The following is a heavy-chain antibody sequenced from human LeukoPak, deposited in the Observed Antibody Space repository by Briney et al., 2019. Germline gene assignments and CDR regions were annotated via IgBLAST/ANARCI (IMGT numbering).Heavy chain of an antibody. CDR3: TTVSHLGSVPR. D-gene: IGHD3-10*01. CDR2: IKGKTDGGTT. Sequence: GGSLRLSCAASGFTFSNAWMSWVRQAPGKGLEWVGRIKGKTDGGTTDYAAPVKGRFTISRDDSKNTLYLQMNSLKTEDTAVYYCTTVSHLGSVPRWGQGTLVTVSS. V-gene: IGHV3-15*01. J-gene: IGHJ4*02. CDR1: GFTFSNAW.